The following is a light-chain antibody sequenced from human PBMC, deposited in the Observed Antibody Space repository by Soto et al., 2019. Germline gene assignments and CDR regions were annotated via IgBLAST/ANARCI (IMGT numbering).Light chain of an antibody. CDR1: QSISSW. Sequence: DIQMPQSPSTLSASVGDRVTITCRASQSISSWLAWYQQKPGKAPKLLIYDISNLESGVPSRFSGSGSGTEFTLTISSLQPDDVATYYCQQYNTFWTFGQGTKVDIK. CDR2: DIS. CDR3: QQYNTFWT. J-gene: IGKJ1*01. V-gene: IGKV1-5*01.